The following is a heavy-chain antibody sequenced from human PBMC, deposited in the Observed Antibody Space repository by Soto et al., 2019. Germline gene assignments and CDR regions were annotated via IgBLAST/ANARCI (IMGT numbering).Heavy chain of an antibody. CDR2: MYPSDSDV. CDR3: ARSQALDY. Sequence: GEALKISCHVSGYKITTYGIAWVRQRPGKGLEWMGIMYPSDSDVKYSPSFEGQVTMSADNSINVAYLQWNSLKASDSAIYYCARSQALDYWGQGTRVTVSS. V-gene: IGHV5-51*01. CDR1: GYKITTYG. J-gene: IGHJ4*02.